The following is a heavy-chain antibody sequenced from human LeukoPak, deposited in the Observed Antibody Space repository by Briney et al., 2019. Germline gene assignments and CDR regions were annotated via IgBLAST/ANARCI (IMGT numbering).Heavy chain of an antibody. J-gene: IGHJ6*02. CDR1: GFTFSSYA. D-gene: IGHD1-14*01. CDR2: ITSGGSV. Sequence: GGSLRLSCAASGFTFSSYAMNWVRQAPGKGLEWVSSITSGGSVFYVDSVKGRFTISRDNAQNSLHLQMNSLRAEDTAVYYCARDPGNYDVWGRGTTVTVSS. CDR3: ARDPGNYDV. V-gene: IGHV3-21*01.